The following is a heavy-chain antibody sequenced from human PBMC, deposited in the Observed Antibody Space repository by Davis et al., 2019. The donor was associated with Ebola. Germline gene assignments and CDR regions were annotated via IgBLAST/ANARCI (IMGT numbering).Heavy chain of an antibody. CDR2: IYSGDSDT. J-gene: IGHJ4*02. D-gene: IGHD6-13*01. V-gene: IGHV5-51*01. Sequence: GESLKISCKGSGYSFTTYWIAWVRQMPGKGLEWMGIIYSGDSDTRYRPSFEGQVTISVDRSISTAYLQWSSLKASDTAMCYCARQESLYGSIDYWGQGTLVTVSS. CDR3: ARQESLYGSIDY. CDR1: GYSFTTYW.